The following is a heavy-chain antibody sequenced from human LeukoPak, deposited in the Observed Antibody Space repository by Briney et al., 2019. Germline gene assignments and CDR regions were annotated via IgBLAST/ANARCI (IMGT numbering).Heavy chain of an antibody. J-gene: IGHJ3*02. CDR3: ARGPPSVVPAASGRDAFDI. Sequence: SETLSLTCGVYGGSFSGYYWSWIRQPPGKGLEWIGENIHCGRTDYNPSLKSRVTISVDTSKNQFSLKLSSVTAADTAVYYCARGPPSVVPAASGRDAFDIWGQGTMVTVSS. CDR2: NIHCGRT. D-gene: IGHD2-2*01. V-gene: IGHV4-34*01. CDR1: GGSFSGYY.